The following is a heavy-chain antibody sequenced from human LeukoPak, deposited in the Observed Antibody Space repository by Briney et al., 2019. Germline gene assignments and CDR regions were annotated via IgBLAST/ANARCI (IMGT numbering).Heavy chain of an antibody. CDR1: GFTVSSNY. CDR2: IYSGGST. CDR3: AKVASIPRSYYYYGMDV. Sequence: GRSLRLSCAASGFTVSSNYMSWVRQAPGKGLEWVSVIYSGGSTYYADSVKGRFTISRDNSKNTLYLQMNSLRAEDTAVYYCAKVASIPRSYYYYGMDVWGQGTTVTVSS. V-gene: IGHV3-53*01. J-gene: IGHJ6*02.